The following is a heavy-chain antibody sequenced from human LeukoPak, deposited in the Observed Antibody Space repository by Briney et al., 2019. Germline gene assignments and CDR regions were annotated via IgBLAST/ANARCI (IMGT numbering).Heavy chain of an antibody. D-gene: IGHD3-9*01. CDR3: ARDHHDILTGYTPLGY. V-gene: IGHV3-53*01. CDR1: LFTASSNY. J-gene: IGHJ4*02. Sequence: PGGSLRLSCAASLFTASSNYMSWVRQAPGERLGWVSVIDSVGSTYHAASVTGPLTPSRDNSKNPLYLQMTSLRAEDPAVYYCARDHHDILTGYTPLGYWGQGTLVTVSS. CDR2: IDSVGST.